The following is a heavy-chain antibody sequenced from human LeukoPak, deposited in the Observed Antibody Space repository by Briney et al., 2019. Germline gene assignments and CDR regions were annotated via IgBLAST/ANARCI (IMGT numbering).Heavy chain of an antibody. CDR1: RFTFSTNW. CDR3: ARGYCSGGSCYWGY. CDR2: ITPAGSEK. D-gene: IGHD2-15*01. J-gene: IGHJ4*02. Sequence: PGGSLRLSCAASRFTFSTNWMGWVRQAPGKGLEWVASITPAGSEKYYANSMKGRFTISRDNAKNSLFLQMNSLRSDDTAVYYCARGYCSGGSCYWGYWGQGTLVTVSS. V-gene: IGHV3-7*03.